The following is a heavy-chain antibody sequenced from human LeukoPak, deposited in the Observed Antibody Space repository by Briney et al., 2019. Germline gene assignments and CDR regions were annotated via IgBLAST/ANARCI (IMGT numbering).Heavy chain of an antibody. CDR1: GFTFSSYG. CDR3: ARAGDIVATTFSFDY. Sequence: PGGSLRLSCAASGFTFSSYGMHWVRQAPGKGLEWVAFIRYDGSNKKYVDSLKGRFTISRDNSKNTLYLQMNSLRAEDTAVYYCARAGDIVATTFSFDYWGQGTLVTVSS. V-gene: IGHV3-30*02. CDR2: IRYDGSNK. D-gene: IGHD5-12*01. J-gene: IGHJ4*02.